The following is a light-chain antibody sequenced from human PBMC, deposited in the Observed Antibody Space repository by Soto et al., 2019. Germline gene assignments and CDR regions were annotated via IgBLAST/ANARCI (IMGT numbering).Light chain of an antibody. V-gene: IGKV3-11*01. CDR2: DAS. Sequence: EIVLTQSPATLSLSPGERATFSCRASQSVSSDLVWYQQKPGQAPRLLIYDASNRATGIPARFSGSGSGTDFTLIISSLEPEDFAVYYCQQRSNRPPLTFGGGTKVEIK. J-gene: IGKJ4*01. CDR1: QSVSSD. CDR3: QQRSNRPPLT.